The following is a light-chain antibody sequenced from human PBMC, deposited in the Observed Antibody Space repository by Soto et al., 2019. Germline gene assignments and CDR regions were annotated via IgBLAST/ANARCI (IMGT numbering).Light chain of an antibody. V-gene: IGLV2-14*01. Sequence: QSALTQPASVSGSPGQSITISCTGTSSDTVGYNYVSWYQQHPGKAPKLMIYEVSNRPSGVSNRFSGSQSGNTASLTISGLQAEDEANYYCSSYTTRNTPLYVFGTGTKVTVL. J-gene: IGLJ1*01. CDR1: SSDTVGYNY. CDR3: SSYTTRNTPLYV. CDR2: EVS.